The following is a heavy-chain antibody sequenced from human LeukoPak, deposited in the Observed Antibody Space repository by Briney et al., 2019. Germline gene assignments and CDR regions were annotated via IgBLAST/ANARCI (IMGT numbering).Heavy chain of an antibody. CDR2: ISDDGRKQ. D-gene: IGHD2-15*01. J-gene: IGHJ5*02. CDR1: GFTFSTYW. Sequence: PGGSLRLSCEVSGFTFSTYWMNWVRQAQGKGLEWVAVISDDGRKQIYADSVKGRFTISRDNSKNTLYLQMNSLREEDTAVYHCARAAAESGAFRDNWFDPWGQGTLVTVSS. V-gene: IGHV3-30*03. CDR3: ARAAAESGAFRDNWFDP.